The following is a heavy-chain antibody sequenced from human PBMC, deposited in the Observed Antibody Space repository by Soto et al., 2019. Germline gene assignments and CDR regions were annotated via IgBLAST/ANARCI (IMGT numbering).Heavy chain of an antibody. V-gene: IGHV3-48*01. J-gene: IGHJ4*02. CDR3: ARDGPQYYFDY. CDR1: GFTFSSYS. CDR2: ISSSSSTI. Sequence: PGGSLRLSCAASGFTFSSYSMHWVRQAPGKGLEWVSYISSSSSTIYYADSVKGRFTISRDNAKNSLYLQMNSLRAEDTAVYYCARDGPQYYFDYWGQGTLVTVSS.